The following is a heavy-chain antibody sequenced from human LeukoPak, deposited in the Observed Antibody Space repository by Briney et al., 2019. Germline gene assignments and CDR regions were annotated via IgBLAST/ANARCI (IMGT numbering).Heavy chain of an antibody. Sequence: GGSLRLSCAASGITFSSDAMSWVRQAPGKGLEWVSAISGGSTYYAGSVKGRFTISRDNSKNTLYLQMNSLRAEDTAVYYCAKKWSGDYDSSGVNDAFDIWGQGTMVTVSS. CDR1: GITFSSDA. V-gene: IGHV3-23*01. D-gene: IGHD3-22*01. CDR2: ISGGST. J-gene: IGHJ3*02. CDR3: AKKWSGDYDSSGVNDAFDI.